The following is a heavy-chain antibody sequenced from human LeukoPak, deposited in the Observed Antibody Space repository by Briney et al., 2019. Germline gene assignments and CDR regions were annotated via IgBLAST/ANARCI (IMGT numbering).Heavy chain of an antibody. V-gene: IGHV1-69*13. CDR2: IIPIFATA. CDR1: GGTFSSYA. CDR3: ARGPITTGSHFDY. J-gene: IGHJ4*02. D-gene: IGHD3-22*01. Sequence: SVKVSCKASGGTFSSYAISWVRQAPGQGLEWMGGIIPIFATANYARRFQGRVTITADESTSTAYMELSSLRSEDTAVYYCARGPITTGSHFDYWGQGTLVTVSS.